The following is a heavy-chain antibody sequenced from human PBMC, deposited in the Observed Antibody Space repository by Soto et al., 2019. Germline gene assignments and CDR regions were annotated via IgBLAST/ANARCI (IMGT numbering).Heavy chain of an antibody. CDR3: AKDDRVLLWFGDPAPPH. D-gene: IGHD3-10*01. CDR1: GFTFSSYA. V-gene: IGHV3-23*01. J-gene: IGHJ4*02. Sequence: EVQLLESGGGLVQPGGSLRLSCAASGFTFSSYAMSWVRQAPGKGLEWVSAISGSGGSTYYADSVKGRFTISRDNSKNTLYLQMNSLRAEDTAVYYCAKDDRVLLWFGDPAPPHWGQGTLVTVSS. CDR2: ISGSGGST.